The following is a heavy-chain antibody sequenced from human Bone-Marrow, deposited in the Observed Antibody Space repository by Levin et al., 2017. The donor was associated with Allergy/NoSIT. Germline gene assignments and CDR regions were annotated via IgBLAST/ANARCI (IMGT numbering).Heavy chain of an antibody. CDR3: ARASDRQMFSLDP. Sequence: GGSLRLSCSASGFTFRSFAMHWVRQPPGMGLEWLGMISFDGTSQSYADSVKGRFTISRDNSKSTVYLQMNNVRLEDTALTYCARASDRQMFSLDPWGQGTLVIVSS. D-gene: IGHD2/OR15-2a*01. CDR1: GFTFRSFA. CDR2: ISFDGTSQ. V-gene: IGHV3-30*14. J-gene: IGHJ5*02.